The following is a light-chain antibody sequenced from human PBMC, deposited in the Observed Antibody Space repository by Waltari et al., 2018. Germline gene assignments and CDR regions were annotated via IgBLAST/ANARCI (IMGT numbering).Light chain of an antibody. J-gene: IGKJ1*01. CDR2: GAS. V-gene: IGKV3-20*01. CDR1: QSVSSSY. CDR3: QQYGSSPWT. Sequence: EIVLTQSPGTLSLSPAERATLSCRASQSVSSSYLAWYQQKPGPAPRFLIHGASNRATGIPDRFSGSGSGTDFTLTISRLEPEDFAVYYCQQYGSSPWTFGQGTKVEIK.